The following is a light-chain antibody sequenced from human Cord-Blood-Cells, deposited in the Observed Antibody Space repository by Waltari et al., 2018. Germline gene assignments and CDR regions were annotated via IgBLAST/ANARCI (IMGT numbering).Light chain of an antibody. CDR1: KLGDKY. J-gene: IGLJ2*01. Sequence: SYELTQPPSVSVSTGHAASISCSGDKLGDKYACWYQQKPGQSPGLVIYQDSKRPSGIPERFSGSNAGNTATLTISGTQAMDEADYYCQAWDSSTVVFGGGTKLTVL. CDR3: QAWDSSTVV. CDR2: QDS. V-gene: IGLV3-1*01.